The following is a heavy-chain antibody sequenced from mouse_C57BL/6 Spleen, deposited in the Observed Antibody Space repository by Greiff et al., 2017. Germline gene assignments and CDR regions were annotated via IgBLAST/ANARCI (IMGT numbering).Heavy chain of an antibody. Sequence: QVHVKQPGAELVKPGASVKMSCKASGYTFTSYWITWVKQRPGQGLEWIGDIYPGSGSTNYNEKFKSKATLTVDTSSSTAYMQLSSLTSEDSAVYYCARLWTGTNWYFDVWGTGTTVTVSS. CDR1: GYTFTSYW. J-gene: IGHJ1*03. CDR2: IYPGSGST. D-gene: IGHD4-1*01. V-gene: IGHV1-55*01. CDR3: ARLWTGTNWYFDV.